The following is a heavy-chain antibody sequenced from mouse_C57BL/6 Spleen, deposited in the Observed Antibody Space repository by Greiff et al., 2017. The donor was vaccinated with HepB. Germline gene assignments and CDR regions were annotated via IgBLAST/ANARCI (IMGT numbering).Heavy chain of an antibody. CDR3: ARASYGSSYWYFDV. J-gene: IGHJ1*03. CDR1: GYTFTSYW. V-gene: IGHV1-64*01. D-gene: IGHD1-1*01. CDR2: IHPNSGST. Sequence: QVQLQQPGAELVKPGASVKLSCKASGYTFTSYWMHWVKQRPGQGLEWIGMIHPNSGSTNYNEKFKSKATLTVDKSSSTAYMQLSSLTSEDSAVYYGARASYGSSYWYFDVWGTRTTVTVSS.